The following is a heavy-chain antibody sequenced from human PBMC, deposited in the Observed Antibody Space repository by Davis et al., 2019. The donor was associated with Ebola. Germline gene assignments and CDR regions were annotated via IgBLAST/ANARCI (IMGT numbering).Heavy chain of an antibody. Sequence: MPSETLSLTCTVSGGSFSGYYWSWIRQPPGKGLEWIGEINHSGSTNYNPSLKSRVTISVDTSKNQFSLKLSSVTAADTAVYYCARESFSSGNYYTGYYYYGMDVWGQGTTVTVSS. CDR2: INHSGST. CDR1: GGSFSGYY. J-gene: IGHJ6*02. D-gene: IGHD3-10*01. V-gene: IGHV4-34*01. CDR3: ARESFSSGNYYTGYYYYGMDV.